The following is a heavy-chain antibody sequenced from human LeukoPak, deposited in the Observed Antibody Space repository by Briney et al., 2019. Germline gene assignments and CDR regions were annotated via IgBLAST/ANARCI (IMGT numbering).Heavy chain of an antibody. J-gene: IGHJ4*02. CDR3: ATLRESFWIPEFDY. D-gene: IGHD1-1*01. CDR1: GFTFSSYW. V-gene: IGHV3-74*01. Sequence: GGSLRLSCAASGFTFSSYWMHWVRQAPGKGLVWVSRINTDGSSTTYADSVKGRFTISRDNAKNTLYMQMNSLRAEDTAVYYCATLRESFWIPEFDYWGQGTLVTVPS. CDR2: INTDGSST.